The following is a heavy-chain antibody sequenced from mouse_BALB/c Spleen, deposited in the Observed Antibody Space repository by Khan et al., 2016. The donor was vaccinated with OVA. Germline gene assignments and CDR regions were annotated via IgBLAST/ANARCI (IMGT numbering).Heavy chain of an antibody. CDR1: GYTFTSYF. Sequence: QVQLQPSGPELVKPGASVRISCKASGYTFTSYFIHWVKQRPGQGLEWIGWIYPGNVNTEYNERFTGKATLTADKSSSTTYMQLSSLTSEDSAVYFCARAGYGSFAYWGQGTLVTVSA. CDR3: ARAGYGSFAY. D-gene: IGHD2-10*02. V-gene: IGHV1S56*01. CDR2: IYPGNVNT. J-gene: IGHJ3*01.